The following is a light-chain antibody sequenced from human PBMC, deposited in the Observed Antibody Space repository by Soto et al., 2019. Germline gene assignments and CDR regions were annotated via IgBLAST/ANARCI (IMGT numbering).Light chain of an antibody. CDR3: MQALQTPWT. CDR2: LGS. Sequence: DIVMTQSPLSLPVTPGEPASISCRSSQSLLHSNGYNYLDWYLQKPGQSPQLLIYLGSNRASGVXDAXRGSGSGTDFTLKISRVEAEDVGVYYCMQALQTPWTFGQGTKVEIK. CDR1: QSLLHSNGYNY. V-gene: IGKV2-28*01. J-gene: IGKJ1*01.